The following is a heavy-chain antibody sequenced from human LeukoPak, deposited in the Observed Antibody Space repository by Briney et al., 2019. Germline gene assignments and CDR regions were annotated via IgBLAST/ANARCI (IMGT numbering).Heavy chain of an antibody. V-gene: IGHV4-59*12. J-gene: IGHJ4*02. CDR3: ARAPYYYDSSGYYLDY. D-gene: IGHD3-22*01. CDR2: IYHSGST. Sequence: SETLSLTCTVSGGSISSYYWSWIRQPPGKGLEWIGYIYHSGSTYYNPSLKSRVTISVDRSKNQFSLKLSSVTAADTAVYYRARAPYYYDSSGYYLDYWGQGTLVTVSS. CDR1: GGSISSYY.